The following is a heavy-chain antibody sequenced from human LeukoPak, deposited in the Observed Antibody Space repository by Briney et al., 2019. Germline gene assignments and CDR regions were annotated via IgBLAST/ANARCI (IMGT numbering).Heavy chain of an antibody. J-gene: IGHJ4*02. CDR2: ISGSSSYI. D-gene: IGHD4-23*01. Sequence: PGGSLRLSCAASGFTFSNYSMNWVRQAPGKWLEWVSFISGSSSYIYYADSVRGRFTISRDNAKNSLYLQMNSLRAEDTAVYYCAGGRGYMTTVLTPGYFDYWGQGTLVTVSS. V-gene: IGHV3-21*06. CDR3: AGGRGYMTTVLTPGYFDY. CDR1: GFTFSNYS.